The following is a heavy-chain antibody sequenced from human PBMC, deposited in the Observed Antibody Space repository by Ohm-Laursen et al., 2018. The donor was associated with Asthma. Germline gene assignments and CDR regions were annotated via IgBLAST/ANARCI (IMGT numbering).Heavy chain of an antibody. CDR1: GFTFSSYA. CDR3: ARDVMEWYLPAFDF. J-gene: IGHJ4*02. CDR2: ISYDGSNK. D-gene: IGHD3-3*01. Sequence: SLRLSCTASGFTFSSYAMHWVRQAPGKGLEWVAVISYDGSNKYYADSVNGRFTVSRDDSKNTLYLQMNSLRPDDTAVYYCARDVMEWYLPAFDFWGQGTLVTVSS. V-gene: IGHV3-30*04.